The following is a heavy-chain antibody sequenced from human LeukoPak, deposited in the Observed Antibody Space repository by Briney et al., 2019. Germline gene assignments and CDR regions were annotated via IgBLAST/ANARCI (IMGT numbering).Heavy chain of an antibody. CDR3: ARVNYGSATKEDY. V-gene: IGHV1-18*01. Sequence: ASVKVSCKASGYTFINYDISWVRQAPGQGLEWMGWITTYNGNTNYAQRLQGRVTMTTDTSTSTAYMELRSLTSDDTAVYYCARVNYGSATKEDYWGQGTLVTVSS. CDR1: GYTFINYD. J-gene: IGHJ4*02. D-gene: IGHD3-10*01. CDR2: ITTYNGNT.